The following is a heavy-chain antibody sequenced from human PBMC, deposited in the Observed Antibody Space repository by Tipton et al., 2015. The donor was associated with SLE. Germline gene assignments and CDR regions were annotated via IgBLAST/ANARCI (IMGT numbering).Heavy chain of an antibody. CDR2: INSDGSST. CDR1: GFTFSSYW. J-gene: IGHJ3*02. CDR3: ARLDGGGRYRGAFDI. D-gene: IGHD3-16*01. Sequence: GSLRLSCAASGFTFSSYWMHWVRQAPGKGLVWVSRINSDGSSTSYADSVKGRFTISRDNAKNTLYLQMNSLRAEDTAVYYCARLDGGGRYRGAFDIWGQGTMVTVSS. V-gene: IGHV3-74*01.